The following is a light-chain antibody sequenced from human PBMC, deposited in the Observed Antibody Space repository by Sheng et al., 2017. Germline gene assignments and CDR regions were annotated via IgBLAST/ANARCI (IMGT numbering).Light chain of an antibody. CDR2: KAT. Sequence: DIQLTQSPSTLSASVGDRVSITCRASQGISNWLAWYQQKPGRAPQLLIFKATTLETGVPTRFSGSESGTDFTLTISSLQPDDFATYYCQQFNIFGGGTKVEI. V-gene: IGKV1-5*03. CDR3: QQFNI. J-gene: IGKJ4*01. CDR1: QGISNW.